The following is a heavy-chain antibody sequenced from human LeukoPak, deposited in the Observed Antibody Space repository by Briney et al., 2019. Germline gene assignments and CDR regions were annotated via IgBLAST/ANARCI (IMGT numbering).Heavy chain of an antibody. CDR1: GFTFSSYG. J-gene: IGHJ3*02. CDR3: AKDWYDAFDI. D-gene: IGHD2-15*01. Sequence: GGSLRLSCAASGFTFSSYGMHWVRQAPGKGLEWVAFIRYDGSNKYYADFVKGRFTISRDNSKNTLYLQMDSLRAEDTAVYYCAKDWYDAFDIWGQGTMVTVSS. V-gene: IGHV3-30*02. CDR2: IRYDGSNK.